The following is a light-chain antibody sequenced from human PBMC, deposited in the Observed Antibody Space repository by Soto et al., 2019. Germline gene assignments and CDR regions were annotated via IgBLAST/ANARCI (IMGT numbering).Light chain of an antibody. Sequence: EIVLTQSPATLSLSPGERATLSCRASQSVSSYLAWYQQKPGQAPRLLIYDASNRATGIPARFSGSGSGTDFTHTISSLEPEDFAVYYCQQRSNWPPNSFGPGTKVDIK. CDR2: DAS. J-gene: IGKJ3*01. CDR3: QQRSNWPPNS. V-gene: IGKV3-11*01. CDR1: QSVSSY.